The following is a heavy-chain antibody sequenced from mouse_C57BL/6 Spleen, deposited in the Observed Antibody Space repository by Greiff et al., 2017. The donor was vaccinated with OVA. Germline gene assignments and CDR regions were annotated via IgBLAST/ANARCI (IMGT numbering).Heavy chain of an antibody. Sequence: EVHLVESGGGLVQPKGSLKLSCAASGFSFNTYAMNWVRQAPGKGLEWVARIRSKSNNYATYYADSVKDKFTISRDDSESMLYLQMNNMKTEDTSMYYYVSGRDYAMDYWGQGTSVTVSS. CDR1: GFSFNTYA. J-gene: IGHJ4*01. V-gene: IGHV10-1*01. CDR2: IRSKSNNYAT. D-gene: IGHD1-1*01. CDR3: VSGRDYAMDY.